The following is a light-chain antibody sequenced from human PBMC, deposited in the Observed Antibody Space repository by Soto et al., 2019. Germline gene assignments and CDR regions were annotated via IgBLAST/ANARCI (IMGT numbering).Light chain of an antibody. CDR1: QSLLHSNGYNY. CDR3: MQALQTLWT. Sequence: DIVMTQSPLSLPVTPGEPASISCRSSQSLLHSNGYNYLDWYLQKPGQSPQLLIYLGSNRASGVPDRFSGSGSGTDFPLKISRVEAEDVGVYYCMQALQTLWTFGQGPKVEIK. J-gene: IGKJ1*01. CDR2: LGS. V-gene: IGKV2-28*01.